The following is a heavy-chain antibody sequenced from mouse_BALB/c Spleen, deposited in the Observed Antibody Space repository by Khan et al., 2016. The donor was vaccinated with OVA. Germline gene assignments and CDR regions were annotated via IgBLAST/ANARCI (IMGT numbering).Heavy chain of an antibody. D-gene: IGHD2-10*01. CDR3: TSAGSYAGNYGAWFAY. CDR2: INPSNDYT. V-gene: IGHV1-4*01. J-gene: IGHJ3*01. Sequence: QVQLQQSGAELARPGASVKMSCKATGYTFTSYTMHWVKQRPGQGLEWIGYINPSNDYTNYNQKFKDKATLTADKSSSTAYMQLSSLTSEDSAVYYCTSAGSYAGNYGAWFAYWGQGTLVTVSA. CDR1: GYTFTSYT.